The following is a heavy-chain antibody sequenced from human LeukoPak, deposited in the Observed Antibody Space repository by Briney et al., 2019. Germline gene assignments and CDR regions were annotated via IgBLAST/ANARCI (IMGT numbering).Heavy chain of an antibody. D-gene: IGHD2-21*02. J-gene: IGHJ4*02. CDR1: GYTFTAYY. V-gene: IGHV1-2*02. Sequence: VASVKVSCKAFGYTFTAYYMHWVRQAPGQGPEWMGWINLYSGGTNYAQKFQGRVTMTRDTSISAAYMELDRLGSDDTAVYYCARVAGGDWYYFDLWGQGSLVTVSS. CDR2: INLYSGGT. CDR3: ARVAGGDWYYFDL.